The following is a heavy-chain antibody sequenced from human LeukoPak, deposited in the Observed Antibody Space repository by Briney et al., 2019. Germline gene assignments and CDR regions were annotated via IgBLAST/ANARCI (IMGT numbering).Heavy chain of an antibody. Sequence: SQTLSLTCTVSGGSISSGDYYWSWIRQPPGKGLEWIASMYYSGSTYYNPSLKSRVTMSADTSKNQLSLKLSSVTAADTAVYYCARPYYYDSRIDPWGQGILVTVSS. J-gene: IGHJ5*02. V-gene: IGHV4-30-4*01. CDR1: GGSISSGDYY. CDR3: ARPYYYDSRIDP. CDR2: MYYSGST. D-gene: IGHD3-22*01.